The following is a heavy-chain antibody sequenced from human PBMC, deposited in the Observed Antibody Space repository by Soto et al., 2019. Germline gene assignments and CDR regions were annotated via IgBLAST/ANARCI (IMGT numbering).Heavy chain of an antibody. CDR2: INPNSGGT. V-gene: IGHV1-2*04. Sequence: QVQLVQSGAEVKKPGASVKVSCKASGYTFTGYYMHWVRQAPGQGLEWMGWINPNSGGTNYPQKFQGWVTMTRDTSISTAYMELSRLRSDDTAVYYCARAGWIVPAAIYFDYWGQGTLVTVSS. D-gene: IGHD2-2*01. CDR3: ARAGWIVPAAIYFDY. J-gene: IGHJ4*02. CDR1: GYTFTGYY.